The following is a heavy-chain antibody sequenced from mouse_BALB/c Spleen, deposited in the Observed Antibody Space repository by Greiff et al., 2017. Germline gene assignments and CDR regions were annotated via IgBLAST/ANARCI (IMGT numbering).Heavy chain of an antibody. J-gene: IGHJ2*01. D-gene: IGHD2-1*01. Sequence: VQLQQSGPELVKPGASVKISCKASGYAFSSSWMNWVKQRPGQGLEWIGRIYPGDGDTNYNGKFKGKATLTADKSSSTAYMQLSSLTSVDSAVYFCARLSDGNGRDYFDYWGQGTTLTVSS. CDR3: ARLSDGNGRDYFDY. CDR1: GYAFSSSW. V-gene: IGHV1-82*01. CDR2: IYPGDGDT.